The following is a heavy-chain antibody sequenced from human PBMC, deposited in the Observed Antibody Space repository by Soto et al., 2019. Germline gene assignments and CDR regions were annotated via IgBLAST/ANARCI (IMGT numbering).Heavy chain of an antibody. J-gene: IGHJ6*02. CDR3: ARVEEQWLVVSNYYYYGMDV. D-gene: IGHD6-19*01. Sequence: EVQLVESGGGLVQPGGSLRLSCAASGFTFSSYSMNWVRQAPGKGLEWVSYISSSSSTIYYADSVKGRFTISRDNAKNSIDLQMKSLRDEDTAVYYCARVEEQWLVVSNYYYYGMDVWGQGTTVTVSS. V-gene: IGHV3-48*02. CDR2: ISSSSSTI. CDR1: GFTFSSYS.